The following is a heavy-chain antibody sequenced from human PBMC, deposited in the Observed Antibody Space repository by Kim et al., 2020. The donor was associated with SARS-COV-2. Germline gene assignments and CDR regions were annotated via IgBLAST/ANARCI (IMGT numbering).Heavy chain of an antibody. CDR1: GFTFSSYS. Sequence: GGSLRLSCAASGFTFSSYSMNWVRQAPGKGLEWVSSISSSSSYIYYADSVKGRFTISRDNAKNSLYLQMNSLRAEDTAVYYCAVLTVTSITIFSGDAFDIWGQGTMVTVSS. CDR3: AVLTVTSITIFSGDAFDI. J-gene: IGHJ3*02. D-gene: IGHD3-9*01. V-gene: IGHV3-21*01. CDR2: ISSSSSYI.